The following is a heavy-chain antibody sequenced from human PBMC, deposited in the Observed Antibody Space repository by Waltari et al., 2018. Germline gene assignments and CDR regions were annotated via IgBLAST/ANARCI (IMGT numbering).Heavy chain of an antibody. D-gene: IGHD3-3*01. CDR1: NFYISDGYY. J-gene: IGHJ6*02. Sequence: ETLSLTCAVSNFYISDGYYWGWIRQSPGKGLEWIGSIYHSGTTHYNPSLESRVTISVDRSRNQFSPKVTSVSAADTAVYFCARDQRFLESLYPYYYALDAWGRGITVTVSS. CDR3: ARDQRFLESLYPYYYALDA. V-gene: IGHV4-38-2*02. CDR2: IYHSGTT.